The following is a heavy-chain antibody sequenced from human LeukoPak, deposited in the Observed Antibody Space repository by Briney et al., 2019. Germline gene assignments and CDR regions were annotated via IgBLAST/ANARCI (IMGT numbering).Heavy chain of an antibody. J-gene: IGHJ4*02. Sequence: PGRSLRLFCAASGFTFSSYGMHWVRQAPGKGLEWVAVISYDGSNKYYADSVKGRFTISRDNSKNTLYLQMNSLRAEDTAVYYCAKVNTPYTGIVGAEPFDYWGQGTLVTVSS. CDR3: AKVNTPYTGIVGAEPFDY. CDR1: GFTFSSYG. CDR2: ISYDGSNK. V-gene: IGHV3-30*18. D-gene: IGHD1-26*01.